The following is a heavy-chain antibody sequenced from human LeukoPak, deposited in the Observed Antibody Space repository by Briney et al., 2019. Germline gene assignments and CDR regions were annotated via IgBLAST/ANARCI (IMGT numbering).Heavy chain of an antibody. CDR2: FDPEGGET. CDR1: GYTLTELS. V-gene: IGHV1-24*01. CDR3: ATDRGYYDSSGYYYRAFDY. J-gene: IGHJ4*02. D-gene: IGHD3-22*01. Sequence: ASVKVSCKVSGYTLTELSMHWVRQAPGKGLEWMGGFDPEGGETIYAQKFQGRVTMTEDTSTDTAYMELSSLRSEDTAVYYCATDRGYYDSSGYYYRAFDYWGQGTLVTVSS.